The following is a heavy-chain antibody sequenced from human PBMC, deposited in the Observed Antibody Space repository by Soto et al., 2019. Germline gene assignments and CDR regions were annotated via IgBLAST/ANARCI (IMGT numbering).Heavy chain of an antibody. D-gene: IGHD7-27*01. Sequence: QLQLQESGPGLVKPSETLSLTCTVSGGSISSSSYFWGWIRQPPGKGLEWIGSIYYSGTTYYNPSRPSRATISVATSTNHFSLTLSSVTAAATAVSSCARHGERTIRSLTWFAPWGQGTLVTVSS. V-gene: IGHV4-39*01. CDR2: IYYSGTT. J-gene: IGHJ5*02. CDR1: GGSISSSSYF. CDR3: ARHGERTIRSLTWFAP.